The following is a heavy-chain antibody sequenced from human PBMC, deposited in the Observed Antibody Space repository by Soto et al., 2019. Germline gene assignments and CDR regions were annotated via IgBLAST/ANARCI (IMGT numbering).Heavy chain of an antibody. D-gene: IGHD3-22*01. CDR3: VRVFWYDSSASAIFNY. V-gene: IGHV3-48*02. CDR1: GFTFSSYS. J-gene: IGHJ4*02. Sequence: EVQLVESGGGLVQPGGSLRLSCAASGFTFSSYSISWVRQAPGRGLEWVSYISSSSAIYYADSVKGRFTISRDNAKNSLYLQMSSLRDEDTAVYYCVRVFWYDSSASAIFNYWGQGTLVTVSS. CDR2: ISSSSAI.